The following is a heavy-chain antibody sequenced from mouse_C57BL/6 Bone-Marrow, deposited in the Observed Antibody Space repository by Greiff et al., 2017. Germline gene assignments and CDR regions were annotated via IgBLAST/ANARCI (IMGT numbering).Heavy chain of an antibody. CDR2: ISYDGSN. D-gene: IGHD1-1*01. CDR3: ARYYGSSYMGYFDV. CDR1: GYSITSGYY. J-gene: IGHJ1*03. V-gene: IGHV3-6*01. Sequence: EVKLEESGPGLVKPSQSLSLTCSVTGYSITSGYYWNWIRQFPGNKLEWMGYISYDGSNNYNPSLKNRISITRDTSKNQFFLKLNSVTTEDTATYYCARYYGSSYMGYFDVWGTGTTVTVSS.